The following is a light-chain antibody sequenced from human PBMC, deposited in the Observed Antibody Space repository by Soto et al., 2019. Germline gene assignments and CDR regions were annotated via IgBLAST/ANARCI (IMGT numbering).Light chain of an antibody. V-gene: IGKV1-5*03. CDR2: KAS. CDR3: QQYNSWT. CDR1: QSISSW. Sequence: DILMTQSPSTLSASVGDRVTITCRASQSISSWLAWYQQKPGKAPKLLIYKASSLESGVPSRFSGSGSGTEFTLTISSLQPDDFATYYCQQYNSWTFGQGTKVEIK. J-gene: IGKJ1*01.